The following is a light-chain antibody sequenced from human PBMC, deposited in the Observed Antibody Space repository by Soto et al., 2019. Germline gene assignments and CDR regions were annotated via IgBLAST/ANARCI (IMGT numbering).Light chain of an antibody. CDR1: NIGSKN. V-gene: IGLV3-9*01. CDR2: RDS. J-gene: IGLJ2*01. Sequence: SYELTQPLSVSVALGQTARITCGGNNIGSKNVHWYQQKPGQAPVLVIYRDSNRPSGIPERFSGSNSGNMATLTISRAQAGDEADYYCQVWDSSTGGVFGGGTKLTVL. CDR3: QVWDSSTGGV.